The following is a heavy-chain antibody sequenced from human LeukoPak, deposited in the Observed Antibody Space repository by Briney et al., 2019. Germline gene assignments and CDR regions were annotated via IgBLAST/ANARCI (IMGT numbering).Heavy chain of an antibody. CDR2: INHSGYT. V-gene: IGHV4-34*01. CDR3: ARVYDLYYMDV. J-gene: IGHJ6*03. CDR1: GGSFSGYY. D-gene: IGHD3-16*01. Sequence: SETLSLTCALYGGSFSGYYWSWIRQSPGKGLEWIGQINHSGYTNYKPSLKSRVTMSVDTSKNQFSLKLSSVTAADTAVYYCARVYDLYYMDVWGKGTTVTVSS.